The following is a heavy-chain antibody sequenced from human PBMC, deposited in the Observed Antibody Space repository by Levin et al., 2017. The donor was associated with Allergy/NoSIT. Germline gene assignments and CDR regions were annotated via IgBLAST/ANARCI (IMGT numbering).Heavy chain of an antibody. CDR2: IYYSGST. V-gene: IGHV4-39*01. CDR1: GGSISSRSYY. Sequence: GSLRLSCTVSGGSISSRSYYWGWIRQPPGKGLEWIGSIYYSGSTYYNPSLKSRVTISVDTSKNQLSLKLSSVTAADTAVYFCARQVPNWNDGEHYWGQGTLVTVSS. J-gene: IGHJ4*02. D-gene: IGHD1-20*01. CDR3: ARQVPNWNDGEHY.